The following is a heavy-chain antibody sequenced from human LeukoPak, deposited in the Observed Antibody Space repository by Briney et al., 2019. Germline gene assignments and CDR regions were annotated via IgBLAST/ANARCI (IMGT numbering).Heavy chain of an antibody. CDR2: ISYDGSNK. J-gene: IGHJ1*01. V-gene: IGHV3-30*03. D-gene: IGHD1-7*01. Sequence: PGRSLRLSCAASGFTFSSYGMHWVRQAPGKGLEWVAVISYDGSNKYFADSVEGRLVVSRDNSNNTLYLHMNTLRPDDTGIYYCAAYHASGTFGYFQHWGQGTLVTVSS. CDR1: GFTFSSYG. CDR3: AAYHASGTFGYFQH.